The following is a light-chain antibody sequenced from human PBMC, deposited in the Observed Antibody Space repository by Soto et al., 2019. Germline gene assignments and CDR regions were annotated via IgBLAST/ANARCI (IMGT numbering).Light chain of an antibody. V-gene: IGKV1-5*01. CDR1: QSISSW. Sequence: DIQMTQSHSILSASVGDRVAITCRASQSISSWLAWYQQKPGKAPKLLIYDASSLESGVPSRFSGSGSGTEFTLTISSLQPDDFATYYCQQYNSYSGTFGQGTKVEIK. J-gene: IGKJ1*01. CDR3: QQYNSYSGT. CDR2: DAS.